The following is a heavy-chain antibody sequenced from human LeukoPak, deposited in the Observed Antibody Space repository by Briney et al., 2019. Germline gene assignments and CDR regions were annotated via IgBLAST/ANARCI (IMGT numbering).Heavy chain of an antibody. D-gene: IGHD2-21*02. CDR2: IYPGDYET. CDR3: AIPPGYCGNDCSFDH. V-gene: IGHV5-51*01. CDR1: GYSFSNYW. Sequence: GETLKISCEGSGYSFSNYWIGWVRQMPGKGLEWMGIIYPGDYETRYSPSFQGLVTISVDKSISTAYLQWSSLKASDTAMYYCAIPPGYCGNDCSFDHWGQGTLVTVSS. J-gene: IGHJ4*02.